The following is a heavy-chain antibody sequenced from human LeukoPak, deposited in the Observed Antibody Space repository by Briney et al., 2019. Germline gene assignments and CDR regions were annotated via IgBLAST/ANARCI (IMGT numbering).Heavy chain of an antibody. V-gene: IGHV1-46*01. CDR2: INPSCGST. J-gene: IGHJ5*02. Sequence: ALVKVSCKASGYTFSSYYMHWVRQAPGQGLEWMGIINPSCGSTSYAQKFQGRVTMTRDTSTSTVYMELSSLRSEDTAVYYCVMVRGRNWFDPWGQGTLVTVSS. D-gene: IGHD3-10*01. CDR3: VMVRGRNWFDP. CDR1: GYTFSSYY.